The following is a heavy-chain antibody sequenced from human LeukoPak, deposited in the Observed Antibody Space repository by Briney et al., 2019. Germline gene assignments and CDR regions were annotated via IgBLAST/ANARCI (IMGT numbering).Heavy chain of an antibody. V-gene: IGHV3-64D*06. CDR3: VKDGRMATITYNDLFDY. D-gene: IGHD5-24*01. CDR2: ISSNGGST. J-gene: IGHJ4*02. CDR1: GFXFSSHA. Sequence: GGSLRLSCSASGFXFSSHAMHWVRQAPGKGLEYLSAISSNGGSTYYADSVKGRFTISRDNSKNTLYLQMSSLRAEDTAVYYCVKDGRMATITYNDLFDYWGQGTLVTVSS.